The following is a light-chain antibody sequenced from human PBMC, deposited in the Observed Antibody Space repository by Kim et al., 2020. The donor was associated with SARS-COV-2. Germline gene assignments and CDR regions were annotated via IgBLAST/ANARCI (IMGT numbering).Light chain of an antibody. V-gene: IGLV3-1*01. CDR1: KLGNQY. CDR2: QNT. Sequence: SYELTQPPSVSVSPGQTATITCFGDKLGNQYASWYQQKSGQSPVLVIYQNTNRPSGIPELFSGSNSGNAATLTISGTQALDEADYYCQAWDSSTVIFGGGTQLTVL. CDR3: QAWDSSTVI. J-gene: IGLJ2*01.